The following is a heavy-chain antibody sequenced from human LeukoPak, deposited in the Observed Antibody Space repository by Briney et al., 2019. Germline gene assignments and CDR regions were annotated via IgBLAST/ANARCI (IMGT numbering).Heavy chain of an antibody. CDR2: VYYSGST. CDR3: ARGPGSGTYWAFDY. CDR1: GGSISSYY. D-gene: IGHD1-26*01. Sequence: PSETLSLTCTVSGGSISSYYWSWIRQPAGKGLEWIGYVYYSGSTSYNPSLKSRVTISVDTSKNQFSLKLSSVTAADAAVYYCARGPGSGTYWAFDYWGQGTLVTVSS. J-gene: IGHJ4*02. V-gene: IGHV4-59*01.